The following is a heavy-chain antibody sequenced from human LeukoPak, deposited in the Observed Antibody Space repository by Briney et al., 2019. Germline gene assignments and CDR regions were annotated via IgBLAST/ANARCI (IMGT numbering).Heavy chain of an antibody. V-gene: IGHV3-15*01. CDR3: TTTVLLWFWELANY. CDR1: GFTFSTYW. D-gene: IGHD3-10*01. Sequence: GGSLRLSCAASGFTFSTYWMSWVRQAPGKGLEWVGRIKSKTDGGTTDYAAPVKGRFTISRDDSKNTLYLQMNSLKTEDTAVYYCTTTVLLWFWELANYWGQGTLVTVSS. CDR2: IKSKTDGGTT. J-gene: IGHJ4*02.